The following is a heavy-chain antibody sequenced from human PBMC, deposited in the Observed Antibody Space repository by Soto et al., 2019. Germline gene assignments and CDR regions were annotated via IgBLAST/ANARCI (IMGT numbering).Heavy chain of an antibody. V-gene: IGHV4-59*01. CDR1: GGSISSYY. Sequence: QVQLQESGPGLVKPSETLSLTCTVSGGSISSYYWSWIRQHPGKGLEWIGYIYYSGSTNYNPSLKIRVTISVDTSKNQFSLKLSSVTAADTAVYYCARGYRVATNLAFDYWGQGTLVTVSS. CDR3: ARGYRVATNLAFDY. D-gene: IGHD5-12*01. J-gene: IGHJ4*02. CDR2: IYYSGST.